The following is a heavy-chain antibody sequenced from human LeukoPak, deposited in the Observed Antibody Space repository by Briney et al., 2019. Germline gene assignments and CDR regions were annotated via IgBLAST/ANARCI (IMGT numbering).Heavy chain of an antibody. Sequence: GGSLRLSCAASGFTFSSYEMNWVRQAPGKGLEWVSYISSSGSAIYYADSVKGRFTISRDNAKKSLYLQMNRLRAEDTAVYYCARDQGSYYGLAFDFWGQGTRVTVSS. CDR1: GFTFSSYE. CDR3: ARDQGSYYGLAFDF. D-gene: IGHD1-26*01. CDR2: ISSSGSAI. V-gene: IGHV3-48*03. J-gene: IGHJ3*01.